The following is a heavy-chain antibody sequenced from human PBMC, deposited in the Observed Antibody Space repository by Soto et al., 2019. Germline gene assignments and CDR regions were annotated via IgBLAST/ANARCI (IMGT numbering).Heavy chain of an antibody. Sequence: QVQLVESGGGVVQPGRSMRLSCAASGFTFSSYAMHWVRQAPGKGLEWVAVISYDGSNKYYADSVKGRFTISRDNSKNTLYLQMNSLRAEDTALYYCARDRGITIFGVVRDYYGMDVWGQGTTVTVSS. D-gene: IGHD3-3*01. CDR1: GFTFSSYA. CDR3: ARDRGITIFGVVRDYYGMDV. V-gene: IGHV3-30-3*01. J-gene: IGHJ6*02. CDR2: ISYDGSNK.